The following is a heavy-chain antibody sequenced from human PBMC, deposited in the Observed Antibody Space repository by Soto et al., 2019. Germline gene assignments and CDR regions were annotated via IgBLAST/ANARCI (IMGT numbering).Heavy chain of an antibody. V-gene: IGHV4-59*01. CDR2: IYYSGST. D-gene: IGHD6-19*01. CDR1: GGSISSYY. J-gene: IGHJ4*02. CDR3: ARDRYSSGWYDY. Sequence: SETLSLTCTVSGGSISSYYWSWIRQPPGKGLEWIGYIYYSGSTNYNPSLKSRVTISVDTSKNQFSLKLSSVTAADTAVYYCARDRYSSGWYDYWGEGTLVTVSS.